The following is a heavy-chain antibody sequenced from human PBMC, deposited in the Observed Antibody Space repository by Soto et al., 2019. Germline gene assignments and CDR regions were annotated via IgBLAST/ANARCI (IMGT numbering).Heavy chain of an antibody. CDR3: ARCPIDHNWFDP. CDR2: IYDTGST. D-gene: IGHD3-9*01. Sequence: SETLSLTCSVSGSEITTYYWSWLRQSPGKGLEWIGHIYDTGSTSYNPSLKSRVTISVDTSNKQFSLRLSAVTAAYTAVYYCARCPIDHNWFDPWGQGTLVTVS. V-gene: IGHV4-59*01. CDR1: GSEITTYY. J-gene: IGHJ5*02.